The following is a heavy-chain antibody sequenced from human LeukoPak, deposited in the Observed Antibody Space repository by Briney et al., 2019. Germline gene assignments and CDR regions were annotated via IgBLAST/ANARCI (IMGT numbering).Heavy chain of an antibody. V-gene: IGHV3-21*01. CDR2: ISSSSNYI. CDR3: ARDLTDDFWSGYHFDY. Sequence: GRSLRLSCAASGFTFSSYAMHWVRQAPGKGLEWVSSISSSSNYIYYADSVKGRFTISRDNAKNSLYLQMNSLRAEDTAVYYCARDLTDDFWSGYHFDYWGQGTLVTVSS. CDR1: GFTFSSYA. J-gene: IGHJ4*02. D-gene: IGHD3-3*01.